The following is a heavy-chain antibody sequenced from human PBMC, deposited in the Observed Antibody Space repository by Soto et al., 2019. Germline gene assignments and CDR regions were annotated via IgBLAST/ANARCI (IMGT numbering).Heavy chain of an antibody. CDR3: ARVNDILTGFFDP. D-gene: IGHD3-9*01. V-gene: IGHV4-31*03. CDR1: GGSISSGGYY. CDR2: IYYSGST. Sequence: QVQLQESGPGLVKPSQTLSLTCTVSGGSISSGGYYWSWIRQHPGKGLEWMGYIYYSGSTYYNPSLQSRVTISVDTSKNQFSLKLSSVTAADTAVYYCARVNDILTGFFDPWGQGTLVTVSS. J-gene: IGHJ5*02.